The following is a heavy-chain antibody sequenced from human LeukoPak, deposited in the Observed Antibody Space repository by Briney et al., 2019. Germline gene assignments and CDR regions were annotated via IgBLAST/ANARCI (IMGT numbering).Heavy chain of an antibody. D-gene: IGHD3-3*01. CDR2: IRYDGSNK. Sequence: GGSLRLSCAASGFTFSSYGMHWVRQAPGKGLEWAAFIRYDGSNKYYTDSVKGRFTISRDNSKNTLYLQMNSLRAEDTAVYYCAKDSANTIFGVVTTLFDYWGQGTLVTVSS. V-gene: IGHV3-30*02. J-gene: IGHJ4*02. CDR3: AKDSANTIFGVVTTLFDY. CDR1: GFTFSSYG.